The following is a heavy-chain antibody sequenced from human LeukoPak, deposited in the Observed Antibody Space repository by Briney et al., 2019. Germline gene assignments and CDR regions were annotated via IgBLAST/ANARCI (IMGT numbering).Heavy chain of an antibody. V-gene: IGHV1-18*01. CDR1: GYTFTSYG. J-gene: IGHJ6*03. CDR2: ISAYNGNT. CDR3: ARDKGLWFGELLLMDV. D-gene: IGHD3-10*01. Sequence: ASVKVSCKASGYTFTSYGISWVRQAPGQGLECMGWISAYNGNTNYAQKLQGRDTMTTDTSTSTAYMELRSLRSDDTAVYYCARDKGLWFGELLLMDVWGKGTTVTVSS.